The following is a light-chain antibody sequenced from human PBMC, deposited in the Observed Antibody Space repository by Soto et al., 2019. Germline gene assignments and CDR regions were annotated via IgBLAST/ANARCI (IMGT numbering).Light chain of an antibody. J-gene: IGKJ1*01. CDR3: LQHNSYPWT. CDR1: QSVLYSSNNKNY. V-gene: IGKV1-17*01. Sequence: DIVMTQSPAYQAVSLGERATINCKSSQSVLYSSNNKNYLAWYQQKPGKAPKRLIYAASSLQSGVPSRFSGSGSGTEFTLTISSLQPEDFATYYCLQHNSYPWTCGQGTKG. CDR2: AAS.